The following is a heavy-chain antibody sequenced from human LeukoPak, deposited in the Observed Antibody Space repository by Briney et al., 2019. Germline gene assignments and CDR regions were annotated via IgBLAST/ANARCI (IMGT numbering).Heavy chain of an antibody. CDR3: ARVATGVTTTV. D-gene: IGHD4-17*01. Sequence: GGSLRLSCAASGFTFSSYSMNWVRQAPGKGLVWVSSISSSSSYIYYADSVKGRFTISRDNAKNSLYLQMNSLRAEDTAVYYCARVATGVTTTVWGQGTLVTVSS. CDR2: ISSSSSYI. CDR1: GFTFSSYS. V-gene: IGHV3-21*01. J-gene: IGHJ4*02.